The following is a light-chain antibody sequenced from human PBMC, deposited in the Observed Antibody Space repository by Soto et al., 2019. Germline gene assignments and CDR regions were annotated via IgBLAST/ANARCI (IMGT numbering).Light chain of an antibody. V-gene: IGKV1-5*03. CDR2: KAS. CDR3: QQYKTYSRT. Sequence: DIQMTQSPSTLSASVGDRVTITCRASQSISSWLAWYQQKPGKAPKSLIYKASSLESGVPSRFSGGGSGTEFTLTISSLQPDDFATYYCQQYKTYSRTFGQGTKVEVK. CDR1: QSISSW. J-gene: IGKJ1*01.